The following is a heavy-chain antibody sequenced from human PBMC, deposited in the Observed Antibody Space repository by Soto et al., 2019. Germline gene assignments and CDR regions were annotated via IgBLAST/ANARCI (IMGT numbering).Heavy chain of an antibody. Sequence: SETLSLTCVVYGGSFSGHFWSWIRQPPGKGLEWIGEINHSGSANYNPSLKSRVTISVDTSKNQFSLKLTSVTAADTAVYYCAGWAVGIMIFGVPKDYWSQGTQVTVSS. CDR3: AGWAVGIMIFGVPKDY. V-gene: IGHV4-34*01. J-gene: IGHJ4*02. CDR1: GGSFSGHF. D-gene: IGHD3-3*01. CDR2: INHSGSA.